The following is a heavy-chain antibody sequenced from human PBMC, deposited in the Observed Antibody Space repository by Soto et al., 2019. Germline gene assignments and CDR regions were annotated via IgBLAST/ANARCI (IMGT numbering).Heavy chain of an antibody. CDR3: APISYSSSWEALGD. J-gene: IGHJ4*02. D-gene: IGHD6-13*01. CDR2: IYYSGST. CDR1: GGSISSSSYY. V-gene: IGHV4-39*01. Sequence: QLQLQESGPGLVKPSETLSLTCTVSGGSISSSSYYWGWIRQPPGKGLEWIGSIYYSGSTYYNPSLKSRVTISVDTSKNQFSLKLSSVTAADTAVYYCAPISYSSSWEALGDWGQGTLVTVSS.